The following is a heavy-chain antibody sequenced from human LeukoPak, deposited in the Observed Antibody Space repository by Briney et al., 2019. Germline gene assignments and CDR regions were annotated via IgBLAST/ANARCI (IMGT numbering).Heavy chain of an antibody. V-gene: IGHV3-33*01. CDR2: IWYDGSNK. D-gene: IGHD3-22*01. Sequence: GGSLRLSCAASGFTFSSYGMHWVRQAPGKGLEWVAVIWYDGSNKYYADSVKGRFTISRDNSKHTLYLQMNSLRAEDTAVYYCAREGYYDSSGYLYYFDYWGQGTLVTVSS. J-gene: IGHJ4*02. CDR1: GFTFSSYG. CDR3: AREGYYDSSGYLYYFDY.